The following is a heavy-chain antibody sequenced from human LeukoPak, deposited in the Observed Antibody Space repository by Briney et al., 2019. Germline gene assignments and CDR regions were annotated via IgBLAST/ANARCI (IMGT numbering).Heavy chain of an antibody. CDR3: AREEPSGATRNHFFFDY. CDR2: ISAYNGNT. V-gene: IGHV1-18*01. CDR1: GYTFTSYG. Sequence: GASVKVSCKASGYTFTSYGISWVRQAPGQGLEWMGWISAYNGNTNYAQKLQGRVTMTTDTSTSTAYMELRSLRSDDTAVYYCAREEPSGATRNHFFFDYWGQGTLVTVSS. J-gene: IGHJ4*02. D-gene: IGHD6-25*01.